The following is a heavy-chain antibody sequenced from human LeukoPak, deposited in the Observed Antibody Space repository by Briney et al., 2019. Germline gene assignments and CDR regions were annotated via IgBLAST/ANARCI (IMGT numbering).Heavy chain of an antibody. Sequence: TSVKVSCKASGYTFTSYYMHWVRQAPGQGLEWMGIINPSGGSTSYAQKFQGRVTMTRDTSTSTAYMELRSLRSDDTAVYYCARDRDPLRLHHDYWGQGTLVTVSS. V-gene: IGHV1-46*01. D-gene: IGHD3-10*01. CDR2: INPSGGST. CDR1: GYTFTSYY. CDR3: ARDRDPLRLHHDY. J-gene: IGHJ4*02.